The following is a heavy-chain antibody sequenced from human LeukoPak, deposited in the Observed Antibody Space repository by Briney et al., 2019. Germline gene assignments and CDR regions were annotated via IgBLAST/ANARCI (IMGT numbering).Heavy chain of an antibody. CDR3: ARVAMEGGFDY. Sequence: PGGSLRLSCAVSGFTFSSYSMNWVRQAPGKGLEWVSYISSSSSTIYYADSVKGRFTISRDNAKNSLYLQMNSLRAEDTAVYYCARVAMEGGFDYWGQGTLVTVSS. V-gene: IGHV3-48*04. CDR1: GFTFSSYS. J-gene: IGHJ4*02. D-gene: IGHD2-2*01. CDR2: ISSSSSTI.